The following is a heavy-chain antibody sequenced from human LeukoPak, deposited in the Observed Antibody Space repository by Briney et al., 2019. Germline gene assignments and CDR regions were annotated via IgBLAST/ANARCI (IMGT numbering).Heavy chain of an antibody. CDR2: IYSGGST. CDR3: ARAHPYDPVAFDI. J-gene: IGHJ3*02. CDR1: GFTFSSYE. D-gene: IGHD2-21*01. Sequence: GGSLRLSCAASGFTFSSYEMNWVRQAPGKGLEWVSVIYSGGSTYYADSVKGRFTISRDNSKNTLYLQMNSLRAEDTAVYYCARAHPYDPVAFDIWGQGTMVTVSS. V-gene: IGHV3-53*01.